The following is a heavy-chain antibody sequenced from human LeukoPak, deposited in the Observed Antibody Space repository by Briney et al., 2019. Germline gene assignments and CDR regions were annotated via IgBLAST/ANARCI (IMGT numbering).Heavy chain of an antibody. CDR3: ARHLAARLSY. Sequence: GGSLRLSCAASGFTFSNYGMHWVRQAPGKGLEWVAVIWYDGSNGYYADSVKGRFTISRDNAKNSLYLQMNSLRAEDTAVYYCARHLAARLSYWGQGTLVTVSS. CDR1: GFTFSNYG. J-gene: IGHJ4*02. D-gene: IGHD6-6*01. CDR2: IWYDGSNG. V-gene: IGHV3-33*01.